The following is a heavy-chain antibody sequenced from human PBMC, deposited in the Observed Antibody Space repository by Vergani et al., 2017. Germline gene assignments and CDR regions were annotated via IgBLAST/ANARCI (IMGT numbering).Heavy chain of an antibody. D-gene: IGHD2-2*02. CDR1: GGTFSSNS. CDR2: IIPIFGTT. J-gene: IGHJ5*02. V-gene: IGHV1-69*13. Sequence: QGQLAQSGAEVKKPGSSVKVSCKASGGTFSSNSISWVRQAPGQGLEWMGRIIPIFGTTSYAQKFQGRVTILADESTSTAYMELSSLRSEDTAVYYCARGCGSTSCYKRGEDWFDPWGQGTLVTVSS. CDR3: ARGCGSTSCYKRGEDWFDP.